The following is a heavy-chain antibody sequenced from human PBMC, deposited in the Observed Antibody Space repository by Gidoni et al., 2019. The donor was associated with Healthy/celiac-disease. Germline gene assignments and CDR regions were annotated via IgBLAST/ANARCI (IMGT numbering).Heavy chain of an antibody. CDR2: ISSSSSYI. J-gene: IGHJ3*02. CDR3: ARDPPRRDAFDI. CDR1: GFTFSSYS. Sequence: EVQLVESGGGLVKPGGSLRLSCAASGFTFSSYSMNWVRQAPGKGLEWVSSISSSSSYIYYADSVKGRFTISRDNAKNSLYLQMNSLRAEDTAVYYCARDPPRRDAFDIWGQGTMVTVSS. V-gene: IGHV3-21*01.